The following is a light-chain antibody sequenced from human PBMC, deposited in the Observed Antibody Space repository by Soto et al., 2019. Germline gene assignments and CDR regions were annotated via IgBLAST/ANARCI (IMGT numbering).Light chain of an antibody. J-gene: IGLJ1*01. CDR1: SSDVGAYNY. V-gene: IGLV2-14*01. CDR2: EVS. CDR3: SSKRTTASLV. Sequence: QPALTQPASVSGSPGQTITISCTGTSSDVGAYNYVSWYQQHPGKAPKLTIYEVSNRPSGVSDRFSGSKSGNTASLTISGLQAADEADYYCSSKRTTASLVFGTGTKVTVL.